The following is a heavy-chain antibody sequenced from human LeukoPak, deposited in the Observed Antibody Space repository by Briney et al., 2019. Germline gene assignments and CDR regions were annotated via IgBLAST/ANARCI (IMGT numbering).Heavy chain of an antibody. CDR1: GFTFSTYS. CDR3: ARGQLRFLESSSAFDY. Sequence: GGSLRLSCTASGFTFSTYSMNWVRQAPGKGLEWVSGISPSGDIKYYVDSVKGRFTISRDNSKNTLYVQMNTLRAEDTAMYFCARGQLRFLESSSAFDYWGQGTLVTVSS. J-gene: IGHJ4*02. V-gene: IGHV3-48*01. CDR2: ISPSGDIK. D-gene: IGHD3-3*01.